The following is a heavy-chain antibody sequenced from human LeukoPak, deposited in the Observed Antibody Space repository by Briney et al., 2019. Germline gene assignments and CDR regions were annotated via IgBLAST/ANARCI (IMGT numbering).Heavy chain of an antibody. D-gene: IGHD3-9*01. CDR3: AIFDYDILTGSDY. V-gene: IGHV3-23*01. CDR1: GFTFSSYA. J-gene: IGHJ4*02. CDR2: ISGSGGST. Sequence: GGSLRLSCAASGFTFSSYAMSWVRQASGKGLEWVSAISGSGGSTYYADSVKGRFTISRDNSKNTLYLQMNSLRAEDTAVYYCAIFDYDILTGSDYRGQGTLVTVSS.